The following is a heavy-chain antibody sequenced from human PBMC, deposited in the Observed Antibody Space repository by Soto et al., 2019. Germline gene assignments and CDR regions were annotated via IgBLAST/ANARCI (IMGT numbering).Heavy chain of an antibody. CDR3: ARGAIAARRYRGYFDY. CDR1: GDTFTSYY. Sequence: ASVKVSCKASGDTFTSYYMHWVRQAPGQGLEWMGIINPSGGSTSYAQKFQGRVTMTRDTSTSTVYMELSSLRSEDTAVYYCARGAIAARRYRGYFDYWGQGTLVTVSS. D-gene: IGHD6-6*01. V-gene: IGHV1-46*01. J-gene: IGHJ4*02. CDR2: INPSGGST.